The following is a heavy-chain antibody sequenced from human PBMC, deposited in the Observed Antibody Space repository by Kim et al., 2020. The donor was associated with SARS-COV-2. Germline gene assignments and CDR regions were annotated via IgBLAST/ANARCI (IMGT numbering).Heavy chain of an antibody. CDR2: ISSSSSYI. D-gene: IGHD5-18*01. Sequence: GGSLRLSCAASGFTFSSYSMNWVRQAPGKGLEWVSSISSSSSYIYYADSVKGRFTISRDNAKNSLYLQMNSLRAEDTAVYYCAGEIEGRGYSYGEFGMDVWGQGTTVTVSS. V-gene: IGHV3-21*01. CDR3: AGEIEGRGYSYGEFGMDV. J-gene: IGHJ6*02. CDR1: GFTFSSYS.